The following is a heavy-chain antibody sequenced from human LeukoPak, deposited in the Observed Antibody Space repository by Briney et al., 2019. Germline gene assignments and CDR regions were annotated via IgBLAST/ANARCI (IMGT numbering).Heavy chain of an antibody. CDR3: AKGLGGVFPRSRIFDM. J-gene: IGHJ3*02. CDR2: ISYSGDDT. Sequence: GGSLRLSCAASGFTFTNYAMNWVRQAPGKGLEWVSVISYSGDDTIYPDSLKGRFTISRDNSKNTLYLQINSLRAEDTAVYYCAKGLGGVFPRSRIFDMWGQGTMVTVSS. CDR1: GFTFTNYA. V-gene: IGHV3-23*01. D-gene: IGHD3-16*01.